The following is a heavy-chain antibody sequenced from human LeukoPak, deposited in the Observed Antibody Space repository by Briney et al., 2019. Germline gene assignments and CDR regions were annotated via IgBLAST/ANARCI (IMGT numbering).Heavy chain of an antibody. CDR2: INSDGSST. Sequence: PGGSLRLSCAASGFTFSSYWMHWVRQAPGKGLVWVSRINSDGSSTSYADSVKGRFTISRDNARNTLYLQMNSLRAEDTAVYYCAREDTSDAFDIWGQGTMVTVSS. D-gene: IGHD5-18*01. CDR3: AREDTSDAFDI. J-gene: IGHJ3*02. CDR1: GFTFSSYW. V-gene: IGHV3-74*01.